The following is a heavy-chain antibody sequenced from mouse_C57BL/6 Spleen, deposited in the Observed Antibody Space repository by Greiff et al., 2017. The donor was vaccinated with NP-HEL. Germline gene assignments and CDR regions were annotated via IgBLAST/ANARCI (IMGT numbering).Heavy chain of an antibody. CDR1: GYTFTSYW. J-gene: IGHJ2*01. D-gene: IGHD3-3*01. V-gene: IGHV1-64*01. Sequence: VQLQQPGAELVKPGASVKLSCKASGYTFTSYWMHWVKQRPGQGLEWIGMIHPNSGSTNYNEKFKSKATLTVDKSSSTAYMQLSSLTSEDSAVYYWAKGGGTGDYFDYWGQGTTLTVSS. CDR3: AKGGGTGDYFDY. CDR2: IHPNSGST.